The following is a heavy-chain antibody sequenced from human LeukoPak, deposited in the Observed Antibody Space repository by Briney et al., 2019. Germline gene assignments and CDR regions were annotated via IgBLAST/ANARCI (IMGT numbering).Heavy chain of an antibody. CDR2: IYYSGST. D-gene: IGHD6-19*01. CDR3: ARQIAGGWDAFDI. Sequence: SDTLSLTCTVSGGSISSSSYYWGWIRQPPGKGLEWIGSIYYSGSTYYNPSLKSRVTISVDTSKNQFSLKLSSVTAADTAVYYCARQIAGGWDAFDIWGQGTMVTVSS. CDR1: GGSISSSSYY. V-gene: IGHV4-39*01. J-gene: IGHJ3*02.